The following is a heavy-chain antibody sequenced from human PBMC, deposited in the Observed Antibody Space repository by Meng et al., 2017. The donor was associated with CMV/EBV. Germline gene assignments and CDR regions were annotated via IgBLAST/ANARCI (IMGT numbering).Heavy chain of an antibody. D-gene: IGHD3-3*01. CDR2: INPNSGGT. Sequence: ASVKVSCKASGYTFTGYYMHWVRQAPGQGLEWMGWINPNSGGTNYAQKFQGRVTMTRDTSISTAYMELSRLRSDDTAVYYCARDCKAYYDFWSGQGGVDVWGQGTTVTVSS. V-gene: IGHV1-2*02. CDR1: GYTFTGYY. J-gene: IGHJ6*02. CDR3: ARDCKAYYDFWSGQGGVDV.